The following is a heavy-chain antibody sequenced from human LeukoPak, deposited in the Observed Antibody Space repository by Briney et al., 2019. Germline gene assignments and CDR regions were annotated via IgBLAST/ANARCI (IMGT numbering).Heavy chain of an antibody. CDR2: ISRSGSII. Sequence: PGGSLRLSCAVSGLTVSDHYMTWIRQAPGKGLEWISYISRSGSIIYYADSVKGRFTIFRDNAKNSLYLQMDSLRAEDTAVYYCARDSLNYYDNSGYPYTARPFDYWGQGTLVSVSS. CDR1: GLTVSDHY. J-gene: IGHJ4*02. V-gene: IGHV3-11*04. D-gene: IGHD3-22*01. CDR3: ARDSLNYYDNSGYPYTARPFDY.